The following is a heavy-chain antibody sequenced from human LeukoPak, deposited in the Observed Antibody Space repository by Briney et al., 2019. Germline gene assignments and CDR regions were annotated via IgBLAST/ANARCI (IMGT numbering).Heavy chain of an antibody. CDR1: GGSISSGGYY. Sequence: PSQTLSLTCTVSGGSISSGGYYWSCIRQHPGKGLECIGYIYYSGSTFYNPSLKSRLTVSVDTSKRQFSLKLSSVTAADTAVYYCARDYYDSSGHKWFDPWGQGTLVTVSS. J-gene: IGHJ5*02. V-gene: IGHV4-31*03. CDR2: IYYSGST. CDR3: ARDYYDSSGHKWFDP. D-gene: IGHD3-22*01.